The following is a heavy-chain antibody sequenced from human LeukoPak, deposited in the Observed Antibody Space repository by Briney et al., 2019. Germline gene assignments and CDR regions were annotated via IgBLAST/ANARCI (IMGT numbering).Heavy chain of an antibody. D-gene: IGHD1-26*01. CDR2: TYYRSKWYY. V-gene: IGHV6-1*01. J-gene: IGHJ4*02. Sequence: SQTLSLTCAISGDSVSSSNAAWTWIRQSPSRGLEWLGRTYYRSKWYYEYAASLRGRLTVAPDTSKNQFSLELNSVTPEDTAVYYCVGGNLEFDSWGQGTLVTASS. CDR1: GDSVSSSNAA. CDR3: VGGNLEFDS.